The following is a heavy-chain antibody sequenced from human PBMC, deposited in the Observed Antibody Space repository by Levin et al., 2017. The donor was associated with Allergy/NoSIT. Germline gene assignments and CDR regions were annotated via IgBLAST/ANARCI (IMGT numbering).Heavy chain of an antibody. J-gene: IGHJ6*02. D-gene: IGHD3-22*01. CDR1: GYTFTSYG. CDR3: ARSPEANMIVVAYYYYYYYGMDV. CDR2: ISAYNGNT. Sequence: ASVKVSCKASGYTFTSYGISWVRQAPGQGLEWMGWISAYNGNTNYAQKLQGRVTMTTDTSTSTAYMELRSLRSDDTAVYYCARSPEANMIVVAYYYYYYYGMDVWGQGTTVTVSS. V-gene: IGHV1-18*01.